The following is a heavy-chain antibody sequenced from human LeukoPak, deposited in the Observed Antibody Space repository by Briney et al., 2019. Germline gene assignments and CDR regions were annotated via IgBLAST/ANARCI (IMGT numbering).Heavy chain of an antibody. CDR3: ARSEDILTGSDY. Sequence: GGSLRLSCAASGFTFSSYSMNWVRQAPGKGLEWVSSISSSSSYIYYADSVKGRFTISRDNAKNSLYLQMNSLRAEDTAVYYCARSEDILTGSDYWGQGTLVTVSS. CDR2: ISSSSSYI. CDR1: GFTFSSYS. J-gene: IGHJ4*02. V-gene: IGHV3-21*01. D-gene: IGHD3-9*01.